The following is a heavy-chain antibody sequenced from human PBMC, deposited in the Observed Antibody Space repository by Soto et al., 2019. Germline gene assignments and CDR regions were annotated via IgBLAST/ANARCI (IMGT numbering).Heavy chain of an antibody. Sequence: SETMSHTCAVYGVSFSGYYWSWIRQPPGKGLEWIGEINQSGSTNYNPSLKSRVTISVDTSKNQFSLKLSSVTAADTAVHYCARTYSSSWSPFEYWGQGTLVTVSS. V-gene: IGHV4-34*01. D-gene: IGHD6-13*01. CDR3: ARTYSSSWSPFEY. CDR1: GVSFSGYY. J-gene: IGHJ4*02. CDR2: INQSGST.